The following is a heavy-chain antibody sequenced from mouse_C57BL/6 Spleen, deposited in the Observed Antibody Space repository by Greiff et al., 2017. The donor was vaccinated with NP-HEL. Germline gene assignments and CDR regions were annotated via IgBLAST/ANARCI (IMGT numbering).Heavy chain of an antibody. V-gene: IGHV1-69*01. CDR1: GYTFTSYW. Sequence: QVQLQQPGAELVMPGASVKLSCKASGYTFTSYWMHWVKQRPGQGLEWIGEIDPSDSYTNYNQKFKGKSTLTVDKSSSTAYMQLSSLTSEDSAVYYCARGGYDYDGAYWGQGTLVTVSA. CDR3: ARGGYDYDGAY. J-gene: IGHJ3*01. D-gene: IGHD2-4*01. CDR2: IDPSDSYT.